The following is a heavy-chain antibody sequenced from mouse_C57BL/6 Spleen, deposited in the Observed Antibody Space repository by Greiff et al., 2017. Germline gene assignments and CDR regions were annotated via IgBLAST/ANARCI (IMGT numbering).Heavy chain of an antibody. Sequence: ESGPGLVKPSQSLSLTCSVTGYSITSGYYWNWIRQFPGNKLEWMGYISYDGSNNYNPSLKNRISITRDTSKNQFFLKLNSVTTEDTATYYCASGELWAPFAYWGQGTLVTVSA. CDR2: ISYDGSN. CDR3: ASGELWAPFAY. J-gene: IGHJ3*01. CDR1: GYSITSGYY. D-gene: IGHD1-1*02. V-gene: IGHV3-6*01.